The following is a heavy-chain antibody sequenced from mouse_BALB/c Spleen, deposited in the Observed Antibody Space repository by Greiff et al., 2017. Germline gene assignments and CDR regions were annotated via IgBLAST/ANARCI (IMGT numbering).Heavy chain of an antibody. V-gene: IGHV2-6-2*01. CDR1: GFSLTSYG. CDR3: ARHPLYDGYDYYAMDY. D-gene: IGHD2-3*01. Sequence: VMLVESGPDLVAPSQSLSITCTVSGFSLTSYGVHWVRQPPGKGLEWLVVIWSDGSTTYNSALKSRLSISKDNSKSQVFLKMNSLQTDDTAMYYCARHPLYDGYDYYAMDYWGQGTSVTVSS. CDR2: IWSDGST. J-gene: IGHJ4*01.